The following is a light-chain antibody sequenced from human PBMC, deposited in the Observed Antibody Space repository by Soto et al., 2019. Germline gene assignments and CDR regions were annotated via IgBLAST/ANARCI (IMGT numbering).Light chain of an antibody. CDR3: QQRSVWPLT. CDR1: QSVSSY. Sequence: EIVLTQSPATLSLSPGERATLSCRASQSVSSYLAWYQQKPGQAPRLLIYDASNRATGIPARFSGSGSGTEFTLTISSLQSEDFAVYYCQQRSVWPLTFGQGTKVDI. CDR2: DAS. J-gene: IGKJ1*01. V-gene: IGKV3-11*01.